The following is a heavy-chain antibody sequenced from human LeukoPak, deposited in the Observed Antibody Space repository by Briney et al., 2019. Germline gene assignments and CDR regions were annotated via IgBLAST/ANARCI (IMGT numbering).Heavy chain of an antibody. J-gene: IGHJ4*02. D-gene: IGHD3-22*01. V-gene: IGHV3-73*01. CDR3: TRPPYYYDSSA. CDR1: GFTFSGSA. CDR2: IRSKANSYAT. Sequence: GGSLRLSCAASGFTFSGSAMHWVRQAAGKGLEWVGRIRSKANSYATAYAASVKGRFTISRDDSKNTAYLQMNSLKTEDTAVYYCTRPPYYYDSSAWGQGTLVTVSS.